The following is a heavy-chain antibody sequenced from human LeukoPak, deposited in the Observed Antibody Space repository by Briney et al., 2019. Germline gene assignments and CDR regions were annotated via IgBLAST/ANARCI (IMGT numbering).Heavy chain of an antibody. J-gene: IGHJ4*02. CDR2: IYPGDSDT. CDR3: ARLGYSSGWRYFDY. V-gene: IGHV5-51*01. D-gene: IGHD6-19*01. CDR1: GSSFTSYW. Sequence: GESREISWKGSGSSFTSYWIGWVRQMPGKGLEGMGIIYPGDSDTRYSPSFQGQVTISADKSISTAYLQWSSLKASDTAMYYCARLGYSSGWRYFDYWGQGTLVTVSS.